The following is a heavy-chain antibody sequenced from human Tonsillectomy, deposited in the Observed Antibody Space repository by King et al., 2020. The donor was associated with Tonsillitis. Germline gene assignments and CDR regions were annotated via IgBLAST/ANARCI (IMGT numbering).Heavy chain of an antibody. J-gene: IGHJ4*02. V-gene: IGHV3-23*04. CDR1: GFTFSSNA. Sequence: VQLVESGGGLVQPGGSLRLSCGVSGFTFSSNAMSGVRQAPGKGLEWVSAISASGDFPNYAVSVKGRFTVSRDNSKNMLRLQMDSLRADDTAVYYCAKVLWVGDSLYIGPCDFWGQGTLVTVSS. CDR2: ISASGDFP. D-gene: IGHD3-10*01. CDR3: AKVLWVGDSLYIGPCDF.